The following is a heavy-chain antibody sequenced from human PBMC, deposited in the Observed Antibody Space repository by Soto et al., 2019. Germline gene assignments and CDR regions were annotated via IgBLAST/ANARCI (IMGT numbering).Heavy chain of an antibody. J-gene: IGHJ6*01. D-gene: IGHD6-19*01. Sequence: SLTCGISGDSVSSDSAACNWIRQSPSRGLEWLGRAYYRSKWYIEYAPSVNSRITINPDTSKNQLSLQLISVNPEDTAVYYCVRSRVFIAVTSVTNYDYYYGMDVWGQGTTVTVSS. CDR3: VRSRVFIAVTSVTNYDYYYGMDV. CDR1: GDSVSSDSAA. V-gene: IGHV6-1*01. CDR2: AYYRSKWYI.